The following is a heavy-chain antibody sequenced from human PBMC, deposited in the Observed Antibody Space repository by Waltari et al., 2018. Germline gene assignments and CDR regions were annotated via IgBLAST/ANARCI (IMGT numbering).Heavy chain of an antibody. D-gene: IGHD3-10*01. V-gene: IGHV4-34*01. CDR3: ARALPSVLHQTSDAFDI. CDR1: GGSFSGYY. Sequence: QVQLQQWGAGLLKPSETLSLTCAVYGGSFSGYYWSWIRQPPGKGLEWIGEINHSGSTNYNPSLKSRVTISVDTSKNQFSLKLSSVTAADTAVYYCARALPSVLHQTSDAFDIWGQGTMVTVSS. CDR2: INHSGST. J-gene: IGHJ3*02.